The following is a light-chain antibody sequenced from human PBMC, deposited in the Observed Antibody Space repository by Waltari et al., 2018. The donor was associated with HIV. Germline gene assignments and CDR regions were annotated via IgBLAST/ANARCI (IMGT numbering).Light chain of an antibody. CDR2: ESH. CDR3: QSYDTNRQWV. V-gene: IGLV6-57*01. J-gene: IGLJ3*02. Sequence: NFMLTQPHSVSESPGKTVTISCTRNFVQWYQQRPGSYPTTVIYESHHRPSGVPDRFSGSSDRSSNSASLTISGLKTEDEADYYCQSYDTNRQWVFGGGTKLTVL. CDR1: F.